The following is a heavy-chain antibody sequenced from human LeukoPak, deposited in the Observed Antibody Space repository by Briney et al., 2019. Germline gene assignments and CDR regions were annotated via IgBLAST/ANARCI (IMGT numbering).Heavy chain of an antibody. Sequence: SETLSLTCIVSGYSLTTHSFWGWVRQTPAKGLEWIGSVYNDGTPYYNPSLKSRLSMSIDTSKNQFSLRLTSVPAADTALYDCAQVTMMGELTQYSFDVWGQGILVTISS. V-gene: IGHV4-38-2*02. CDR2: VYNDGTP. CDR1: GYSLTTHSF. CDR3: AQVTMMGELTQYSFDV. J-gene: IGHJ4*02. D-gene: IGHD1-1*01.